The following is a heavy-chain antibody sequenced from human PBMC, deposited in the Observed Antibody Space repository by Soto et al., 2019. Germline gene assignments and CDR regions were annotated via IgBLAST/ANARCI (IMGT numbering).Heavy chain of an antibody. CDR2: INYSGST. J-gene: IGHJ3*02. D-gene: IGHD2-15*01. CDR1: GGSISSSSTY. Sequence: QLQLQESGPGLVKPSETLSLTCTVSGGSISSSSTYWGWIRRPPGRGRGWMGRINYSGSTYYNPSLKSRVTIFGETSKNQFSQKLSSVSAADTAVYYCARHRLYGHRYCSGGSCSDEDHDAFDIWGQGTMVTVSS. CDR3: ARHRLYGHRYCSGGSCSDEDHDAFDI. V-gene: IGHV4-39*01.